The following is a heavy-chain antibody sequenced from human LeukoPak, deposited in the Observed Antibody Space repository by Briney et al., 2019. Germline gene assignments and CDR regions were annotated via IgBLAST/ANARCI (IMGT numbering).Heavy chain of an antibody. J-gene: IGHJ4*02. Sequence: GASVKVSCKASGYTFTSYGISWVRQAPGQGLEWMGWISAYNGNTNYAQKLQGRVTMTTDTSTSTAYMELRSLRSDDTAVYYCAREGGDIGSGYYLGLDYWGQGTLVTVFS. CDR2: ISAYNGNT. CDR3: AREGGDIGSGYYLGLDY. D-gene: IGHD3-22*01. CDR1: GYTFTSYG. V-gene: IGHV1-18*01.